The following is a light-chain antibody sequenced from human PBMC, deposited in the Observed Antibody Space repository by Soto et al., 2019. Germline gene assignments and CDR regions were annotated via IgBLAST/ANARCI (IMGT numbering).Light chain of an antibody. CDR2: GAS. V-gene: IGKV3-15*01. J-gene: IGKJ3*01. CDR3: QQYSNWPLT. Sequence: EIVMTQSPATLSVSPGERATLSCRASQSVSSNLAWYQQKPGQAPRLLIYGASTRATAIPARFSGSGSGTEFTLTVSSLQSEDFAVYYCQQYSNWPLTFGPGTKVDIK. CDR1: QSVSSN.